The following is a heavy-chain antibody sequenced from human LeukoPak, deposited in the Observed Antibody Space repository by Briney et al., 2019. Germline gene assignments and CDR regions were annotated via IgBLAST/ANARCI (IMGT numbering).Heavy chain of an antibody. CDR3: ARGLTDYGDYVTWFDP. V-gene: IGHV1-2*02. J-gene: IGHJ5*02. D-gene: IGHD4-17*01. Sequence: ASVKVSCKASGYTFTGCYMHWVRQAPGQGLEWMGWINPNSGGTNYAQKFQGRVTMTRDTSISTAYMELSRLRSDDTAVYYCARGLTDYGDYVTWFDPWGQGTLVTVSS. CDR1: GYTFTGCY. CDR2: INPNSGGT.